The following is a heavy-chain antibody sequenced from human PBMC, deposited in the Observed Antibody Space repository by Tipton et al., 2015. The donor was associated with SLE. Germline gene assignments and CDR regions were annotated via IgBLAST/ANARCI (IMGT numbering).Heavy chain of an antibody. CDR3: AKVMGPGQAFDI. Sequence: TLSLTCTVSGDSITSYYWNWIRQPPGKGLEWIGYIYYSGSTYYNPSLESRVTISVDTSNNQFSLKLTSVTAADAAVYYCAKVMGPGQAFDIWGQGTMVTVSS. V-gene: IGHV4-59*06. J-gene: IGHJ3*02. CDR1: GDSITSYY. D-gene: IGHD2-21*01. CDR2: IYYSGST.